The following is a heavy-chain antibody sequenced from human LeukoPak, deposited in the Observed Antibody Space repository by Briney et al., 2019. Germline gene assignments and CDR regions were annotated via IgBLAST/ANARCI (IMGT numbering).Heavy chain of an antibody. V-gene: IGHV1-8*01. CDR1: GYTFTSYD. CDR2: MNPNSGNT. J-gene: IGHJ4*02. D-gene: IGHD2-15*01. CDR3: ARGLEVAALFLGY. Sequence: ASVKVSCKASGYTFTSYDINWVRQATGQGLEWMGWMNPNSGNTGYAQKFQGRVTMTRNTSISTAYMELSSLRSEDTAVCYCARGLEVAALFLGYWGQGTLVTVSS.